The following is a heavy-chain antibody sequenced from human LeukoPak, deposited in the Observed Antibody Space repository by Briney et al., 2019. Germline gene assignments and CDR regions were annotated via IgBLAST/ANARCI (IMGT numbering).Heavy chain of an antibody. Sequence: ASVKVSCKASGYTFTSYYMHWVRQAPGQGLEWMGIINPSGGSTSYAQKFQGRVTMTRDTSTSTVYMELSSLRSEDTAVYYCVFLGYCSSTSCLRNYGMDVWGQGTTVTVSS. CDR3: VFLGYCSSTSCLRNYGMDV. CDR1: GYTFTSYY. CDR2: INPSGGST. J-gene: IGHJ6*02. D-gene: IGHD2-2*01. V-gene: IGHV1-46*01.